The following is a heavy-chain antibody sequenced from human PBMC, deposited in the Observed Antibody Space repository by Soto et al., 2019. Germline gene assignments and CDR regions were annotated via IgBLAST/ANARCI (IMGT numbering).Heavy chain of an antibody. Sequence: EVQLVESGGGLVQPGGSLRLSCAASGFTLSSYWMHWVRQAPGKGLVWVSRINTDGTTTTYADSVKGRFTISRDIAKNTLYLQMNSLRAEDTAVYYCARVSAGAYDFSYWGQGTLVTVSS. CDR2: INTDGTTT. D-gene: IGHD5-12*01. J-gene: IGHJ4*02. CDR3: ARVSAGAYDFSY. CDR1: GFTLSSYW. V-gene: IGHV3-74*01.